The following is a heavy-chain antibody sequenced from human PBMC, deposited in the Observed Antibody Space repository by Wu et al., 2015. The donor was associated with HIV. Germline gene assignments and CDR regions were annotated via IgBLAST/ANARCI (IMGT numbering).Heavy chain of an antibody. CDR2: MNLNSGDT. V-gene: IGHV1-8*01. D-gene: IGHD3-22*01. CDR1: GYTFTDYD. Sequence: QVQLVQSGAEVKKPGASVKVSCKASGYTFTDYDINWVRQATGQGLEWMGWMNLNSGDTDYAQKFQGRVTMTRDTAISTAYMELSSLRSEDTAVYYCAREFHYDTSGYYYRIHNWFDPWGQGTLVTVSS. CDR3: AREFHYDTSGYYYRIHNWFDP. J-gene: IGHJ5*02.